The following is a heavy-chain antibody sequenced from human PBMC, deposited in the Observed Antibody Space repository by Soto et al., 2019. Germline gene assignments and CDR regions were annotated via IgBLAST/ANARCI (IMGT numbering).Heavy chain of an antibody. CDR3: AREKGYCTNGICYRDYYGMDV. V-gene: IGHV3-21*01. CDR2: ISRHSNYI. D-gene: IGHD2-8*01. CDR1: GFSFSEYS. Sequence: GGSLRLSCVASGFSFSEYSMNWVRQAPGKGLEWVSAISRHSNYIHYADSMKGRFTISRDNAKNSLFLQMNSLRAEDTAVYYCAREKGYCTNGICYRDYYGMDVWGQGTTVTVSS. J-gene: IGHJ6*02.